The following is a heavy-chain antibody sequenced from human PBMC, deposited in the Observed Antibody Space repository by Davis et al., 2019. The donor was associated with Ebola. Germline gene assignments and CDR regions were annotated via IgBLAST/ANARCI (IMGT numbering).Heavy chain of an antibody. J-gene: IGHJ5*02. CDR2: ISAYNGHT. D-gene: IGHD3-22*01. CDR3: ARVTYYERFDP. V-gene: IGHV1-18*01. Sequence: AASVKVSCKASGYTFNSHGISWVRQAPGQGLEWMAWISAYNGHTNYAQKFQGRLTLTTDTSTSTVYMELRSLTSDDTAVYYCARVTYYERFDPWGQGTLVTVSS. CDR1: GYTFNSHG.